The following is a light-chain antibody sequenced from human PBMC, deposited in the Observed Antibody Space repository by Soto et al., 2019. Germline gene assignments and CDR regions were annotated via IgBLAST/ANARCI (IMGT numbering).Light chain of an antibody. CDR2: GAS. J-gene: IGKJ1*01. V-gene: IGKV3-20*01. Sequence: MVLARAARRLISTQRESSTLAWRAGQSVSSNYLTWYQQKPGQAPRLLIYGASSRATCIPDRFSGSGSGTDFTLTISRLVPDDCAVYYCQQYNTYLPATFGQGTKVDIK. CDR1: QSVSSNY. CDR3: QQYNTYLPAT.